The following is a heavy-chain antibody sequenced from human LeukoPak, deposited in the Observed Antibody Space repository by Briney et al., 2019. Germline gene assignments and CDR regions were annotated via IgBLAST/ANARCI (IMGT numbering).Heavy chain of an antibody. Sequence: GGSLRLSCAASGFTFSSYAMSWVRQAPGKGLEWVSAISGSGGSTYYADSVKGRFTISRDNSKNTLYLQMNSLRAEDTAVYYCAKSAPGNDYYDSSGYLYWGQGTLVTVSS. V-gene: IGHV3-23*01. CDR1: GFTFSSYA. J-gene: IGHJ4*02. D-gene: IGHD3-22*01. CDR2: ISGSGGST. CDR3: AKSAPGNDYYDSSGYLY.